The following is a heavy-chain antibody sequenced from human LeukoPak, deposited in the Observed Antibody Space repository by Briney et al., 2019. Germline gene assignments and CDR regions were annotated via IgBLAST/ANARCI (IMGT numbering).Heavy chain of an antibody. CDR2: IYSGGST. Sequence: GGSLRLSCAASGFTVSSNYMSWVRQAPGKGLEWVSVIYSGGSTYYADSVKGRFTISRDNSKNTLYLQMNSLRAEDTAVYYCARASSGGAVTTNLGPGYYGMDVWGQGTTVTVSS. CDR3: ARASSGGAVTTNLGPGYYGMDV. CDR1: GFTVSSNY. D-gene: IGHD4-17*01. J-gene: IGHJ6*02. V-gene: IGHV3-53*01.